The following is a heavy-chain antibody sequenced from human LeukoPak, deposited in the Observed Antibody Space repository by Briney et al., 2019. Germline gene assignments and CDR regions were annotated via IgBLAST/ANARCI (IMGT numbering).Heavy chain of an antibody. J-gene: IGHJ4*02. CDR1: GFTFDDYA. D-gene: IGHD3-10*01. Sequence: GGSLRLSCAAPGFTFDDYAMHWVRQAPGKGLEWVSGISWNSGSIGYADSVKGRFTISRDNAKNSLYLQMNSLRAEDTAVYYCARDTYYYGSGSAGLDYWGQGTLVTVSS. CDR2: ISWNSGSI. V-gene: IGHV3-9*01. CDR3: ARDTYYYGSGSAGLDY.